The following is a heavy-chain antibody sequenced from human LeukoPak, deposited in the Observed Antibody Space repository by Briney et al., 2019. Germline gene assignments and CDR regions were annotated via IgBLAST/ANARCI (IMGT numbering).Heavy chain of an antibody. CDR2: FYDSGRS. J-gene: IGHJ4*02. D-gene: IGHD3-16*01. CDR3: TRGAGWLIDY. V-gene: IGHV4-59*01. CDR1: DDSISDYY. Sequence: SETLSLTCTVSDDSISDYYRGWIRQPPGKGLEWIGYFYDSGRSTYNPSLKSRVTISADTSKNHFSLKLNSVTTADTAVYYCTRGAGWLIDYWGQGILVTVSS.